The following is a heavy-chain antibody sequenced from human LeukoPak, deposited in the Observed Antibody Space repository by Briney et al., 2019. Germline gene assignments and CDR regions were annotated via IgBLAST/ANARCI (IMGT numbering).Heavy chain of an antibody. CDR2: MKKDGSET. J-gene: IGHJ4*02. CDR1: GFTFSSYS. D-gene: IGHD3-10*01. V-gene: IGHV3-7*01. Sequence: GGSLRLSCVVSGFTFSSYSMIWVRQAPGKGLQWVANMKKDGSETNYVDSVKGRFTISRDNAKNSLYLQMNSLRAEDAAVYYCGRHRSGSGTYFIDYWGQGTLVSVSS. CDR3: GRHRSGSGTYFIDY.